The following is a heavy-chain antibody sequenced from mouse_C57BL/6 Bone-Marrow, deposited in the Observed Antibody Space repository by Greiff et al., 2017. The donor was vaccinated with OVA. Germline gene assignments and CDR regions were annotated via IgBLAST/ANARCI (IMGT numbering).Heavy chain of an antibody. CDR1: GFNIKDDY. Sequence: EVQLQQSGAELVRPGASVKLSCTASGFNIKDDYMHWVKQRPEQGLEWIGWIDPENGDTEYASKFQGKATITADTSSNTAYLQLSSLTSEDTAVYYCTTRLFIYYYGSSFAYWGQGTLVTVSA. J-gene: IGHJ3*01. CDR2: IDPENGDT. V-gene: IGHV14-4*01. D-gene: IGHD1-1*01. CDR3: TTRLFIYYYGSSFAY.